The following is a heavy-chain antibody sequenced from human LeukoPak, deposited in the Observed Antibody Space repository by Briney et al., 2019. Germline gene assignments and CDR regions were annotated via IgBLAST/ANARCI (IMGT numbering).Heavy chain of an antibody. CDR1: GFTFRNAW. D-gene: IGHD2-2*01. J-gene: IGHJ4*02. V-gene: IGHV3-15*01. Sequence: GGSLRLSCAASGFTFRNAWMSGVREAPGKGLEWDGRSKSKTDGGTTDYAAPVKGRFTISRDDSKNTLYLQMNSLKTEDTAVYYCTTERVIVVVPAASSQLNFDYWGQGTLVTVSS. CDR3: TTERVIVVVPAASSQLNFDY. CDR2: SKSKTDGGTT.